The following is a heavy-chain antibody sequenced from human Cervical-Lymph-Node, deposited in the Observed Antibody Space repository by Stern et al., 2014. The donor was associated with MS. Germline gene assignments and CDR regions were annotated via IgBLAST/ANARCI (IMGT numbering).Heavy chain of an antibody. D-gene: IGHD3-16*01. CDR1: GLSLNTSGVG. Sequence: VTLRESGPTLVKPTQTLTLTCTFSGLSLNTSGVGVGWIRQPPGKALHWLALIYWDGDKSYSPSLASRLTVTTDTSKTQVVLTMTNMDPVDTATYYCAHSETIMAPYYFDYWGQGILVTVSS. J-gene: IGHJ4*02. CDR3: AHSETIMAPYYFDY. CDR2: IYWDGDK. V-gene: IGHV2-5*02.